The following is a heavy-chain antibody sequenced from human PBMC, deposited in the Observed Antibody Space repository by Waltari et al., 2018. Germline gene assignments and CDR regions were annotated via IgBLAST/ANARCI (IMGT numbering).Heavy chain of an antibody. V-gene: IGHV3-23*01. CDR1: GFTFSSYA. CDR2: ISGSGGST. CDR3: AKVFFEYQLIPYFDY. Sequence: EVQLLESGGGLVQPGGSLRLSCAASGFTFSSYAMSWVRQAPGKGREWVSAISGSGGSTYYADSVKGRFTISRDNSKNTLYLQMNSLRAEDTAVYYCAKVFFEYQLIPYFDYWGQGTLVTVSS. J-gene: IGHJ4*02. D-gene: IGHD2-2*01.